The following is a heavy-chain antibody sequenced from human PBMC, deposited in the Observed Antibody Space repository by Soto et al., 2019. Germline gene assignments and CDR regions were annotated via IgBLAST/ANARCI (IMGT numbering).Heavy chain of an antibody. CDR1: GFTFSNYG. D-gene: IGHD2-2*01. J-gene: IGHJ4*02. CDR3: VKPPAAEPQYCISTTCYEGVFDH. Sequence: QVHLVESGGDVVQPGRSLRLSCAASGFTFSNYGMHWVRQAPGKGLEWVAITSYDGSNKYYADSVKGRFTISRDNSQNTLFLQMNSLSAEDTAVYYCVKPPAAEPQYCISTTCYEGVFDHWGQGTLVTVSS. V-gene: IGHV3-30*18. CDR2: TSYDGSNK.